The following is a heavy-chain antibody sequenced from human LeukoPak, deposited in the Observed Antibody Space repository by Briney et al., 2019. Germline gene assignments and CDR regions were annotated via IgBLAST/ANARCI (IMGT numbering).Heavy chain of an antibody. CDR3: ARVMVYAYDY. D-gene: IGHD2-8*01. CDR2: ISSSGSTI. CDR1: GFTFSSYE. V-gene: IGHV3-48*03. J-gene: IGHJ4*02. Sequence: GGSLRLSCAASGFTFSSYEMNWVRQAPGKGLEWVSYISSSGSTIYYADSVKGRFTISRDNAKNSLYLQMNSLRAEDTAAYYCARVMVYAYDYWGQGTLVTVSS.